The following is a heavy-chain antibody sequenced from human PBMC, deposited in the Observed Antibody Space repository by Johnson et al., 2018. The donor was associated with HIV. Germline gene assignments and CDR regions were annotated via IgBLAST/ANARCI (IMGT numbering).Heavy chain of an antibody. J-gene: IGHJ3*02. D-gene: IGHD3-22*01. Sequence: QVQLVESGGGVVQPGRSLRLSCAASGFTFSRYGMHWVRQAPGKGLEWVAVIWYDGSNKYYADSVKGRFTISRDNSKNTLYLQMNSLRAEDTAVYYCAKDQASGYYCDAFDIWGQGTMVTVSS. V-gene: IGHV3-33*06. CDR1: GFTFSRYG. CDR2: IWYDGSNK. CDR3: AKDQASGYYCDAFDI.